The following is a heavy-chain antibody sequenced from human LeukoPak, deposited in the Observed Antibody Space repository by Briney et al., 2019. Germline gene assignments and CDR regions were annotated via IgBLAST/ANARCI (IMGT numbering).Heavy chain of an antibody. CDR2: IYYSGST. J-gene: IGHJ5*02. CDR1: GGSISSHY. D-gene: IGHD3-10*01. V-gene: IGHV4-59*11. Sequence: SETLSLTCTVSGGSISSHYWSWIRRPPGKGLERIGYIYYSGSTNYNPSLKSRVTISVDTSKNQFSLKLSSVTAADTAVYYCARARSGSYGNWFDPWGQGTLVTVPS. CDR3: ARARSGSYGNWFDP.